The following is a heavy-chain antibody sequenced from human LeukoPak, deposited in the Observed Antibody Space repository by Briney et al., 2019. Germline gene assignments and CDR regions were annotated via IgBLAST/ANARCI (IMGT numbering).Heavy chain of an antibody. Sequence: SETLSLTCTVSGGSISSGDYYWSWIRQPPGKGLEWIGYIYYSGSTYYNPSLKSRVTISVDTSKNQFSLKLSSVTAADTAVYYCARDIVYYDFWSGYYKGNNWFDPWGQGTLVTVSS. CDR3: ARDIVYYDFWSGYYKGNNWFDP. V-gene: IGHV4-30-4*01. J-gene: IGHJ5*02. D-gene: IGHD3-3*01. CDR1: GGSISSGDYY. CDR2: IYYSGST.